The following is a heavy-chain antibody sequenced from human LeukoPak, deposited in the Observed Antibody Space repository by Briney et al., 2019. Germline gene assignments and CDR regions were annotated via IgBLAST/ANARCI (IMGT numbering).Heavy chain of an antibody. CDR1: GFTFSDYD. J-gene: IGHJ4*02. CDR2: ISGLSSYT. V-gene: IGHV3-21*01. CDR3: GRAL. Sequence: GGSLRLSCSASGFTFSDYDMNWVRQAPGKGLEWVSSISGLSSYTYYGESVKGRLSISRDNAKNSLYLQMNSLGAEDTATYYCGRALWGQGILVTVSS.